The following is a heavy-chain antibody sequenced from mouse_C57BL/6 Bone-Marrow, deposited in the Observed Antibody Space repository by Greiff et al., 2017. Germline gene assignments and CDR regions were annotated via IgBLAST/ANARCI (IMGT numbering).Heavy chain of an antibody. D-gene: IGHD1-1*01. V-gene: IGHV1-85*01. CDR1: GYTFTSSD. J-gene: IGHJ1*03. CDR2: FYPIVGST. Sequence: QVQLQQSGPELVKPGASVKLSCKASGYTFTSSDINWVKQRPGPGLEWIGWFYPIVGSTKYKEKFKGKATLTVDTASSTAYMELHSLPSEDSAVYFCARLEFDGSSGDWYFDVWGTGTTVTVSS. CDR3: ARLEFDGSSGDWYFDV.